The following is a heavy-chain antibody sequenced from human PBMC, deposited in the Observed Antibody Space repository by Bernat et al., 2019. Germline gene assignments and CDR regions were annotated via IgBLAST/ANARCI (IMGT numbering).Heavy chain of an antibody. J-gene: IGHJ5*02. D-gene: IGHD3-10*01. Sequence: EVQLVESGGGLVQPGGSLRLSCAASGFTVSRNYMSWVRQAPGKGLEWVSVIYSGGSTYYADSVKGRFTISRDNSKNTLYLQMNSLRAEDTAVYYCAREITMVRGVIISHWFDPWGQGTLVTVSS. CDR1: GFTVSRNY. CDR3: AREITMVRGVIISHWFDP. CDR2: IYSGGST. V-gene: IGHV3-66*01.